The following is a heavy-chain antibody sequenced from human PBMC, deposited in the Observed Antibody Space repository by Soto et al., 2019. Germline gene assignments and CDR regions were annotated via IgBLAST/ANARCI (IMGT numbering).Heavy chain of an antibody. Sequence: SVKVSCKASGGTFSSYAISWVRQAPGQGLEWMGGIIPIFGTANYAQKFQGRVTITADESTSTAYMELSSLRSEDTAVYYCARGGRPTQFTYFDYWGQGTLVTVSS. CDR3: ARGGRPTQFTYFDY. CDR1: GGTFSSYA. V-gene: IGHV1-69*13. J-gene: IGHJ4*02. CDR2: IIPIFGTA.